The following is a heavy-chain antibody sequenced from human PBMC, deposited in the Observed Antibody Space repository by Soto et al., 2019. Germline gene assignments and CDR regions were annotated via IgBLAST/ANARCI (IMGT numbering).Heavy chain of an antibody. CDR1: GFTFSSYG. CDR2: ISYDGSNK. J-gene: IGHJ6*02. Sequence: QVQLVESGGGVVQPGRSLRLSCAASGFTFSSYGMHWVRQAPGKGLEWVAVISYDGSNKYYADSVKGRLTISRDNSKNTLYLQRNSLRAEDTAVYYCAKAFGSSWYDYGMDVWGQGTTVTVSS. D-gene: IGHD6-13*01. CDR3: AKAFGSSWYDYGMDV. V-gene: IGHV3-30*18.